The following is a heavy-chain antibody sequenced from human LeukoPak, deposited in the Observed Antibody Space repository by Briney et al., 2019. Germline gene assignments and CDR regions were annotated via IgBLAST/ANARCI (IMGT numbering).Heavy chain of an antibody. D-gene: IGHD6-19*01. CDR3: ARSSGPGWLVQTGGGFDY. Sequence: SPSETLSLTCTVSGGSISSGGYYWSWIRQHPGKGLEWIGYIYYSGSTYYNPSLKSRVTISVDTSKNQFSLKLSSVTAADTAAYYCARSSGPGWLVQTGGGFDYWGQGTLVTVSS. CDR1: GGSISSGGYY. CDR2: IYYSGST. J-gene: IGHJ4*02. V-gene: IGHV4-31*03.